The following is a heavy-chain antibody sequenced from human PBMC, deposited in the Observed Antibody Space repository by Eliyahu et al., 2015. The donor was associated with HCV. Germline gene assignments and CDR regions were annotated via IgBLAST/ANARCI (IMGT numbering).Heavy chain of an antibody. V-gene: IGHV3-23*01. Sequence: EVQLLESGGGLVQPGGSLRLSCAASRXTFSSYAMXWVRQAPGKGLEWVXAISGSGVSTYYADSVKGRFTISRDNSKNTLYLQMNSLRAGDTAVYYCAKADQVEPYQWDDYWGQGTLVTVSS. D-gene: IGHD1-1*01. CDR3: AKADQVEPYQWDDY. CDR1: RXTFSSYA. CDR2: ISGSGVST. J-gene: IGHJ4*02.